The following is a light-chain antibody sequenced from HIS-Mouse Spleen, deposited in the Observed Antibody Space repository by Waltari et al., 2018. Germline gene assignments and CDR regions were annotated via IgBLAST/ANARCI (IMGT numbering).Light chain of an antibody. J-gene: IGLJ1*01. CDR3: SSYTSSSTV. Sequence: QSALTQPPSVSGSPGQSVTISCPGTSSNVGSYNRLSWYQQPPGTAPKLIIYEVSNRPSGVPDRFSGSKSGNTASLTISGLQAEDEADYYCSSYTSSSTVFGTGTKVTVL. V-gene: IGLV2-18*02. CDR2: EVS. CDR1: SSNVGSYNR.